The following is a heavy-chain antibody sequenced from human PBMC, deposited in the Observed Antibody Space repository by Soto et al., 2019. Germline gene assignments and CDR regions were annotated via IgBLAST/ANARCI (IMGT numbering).Heavy chain of an antibody. J-gene: IGHJ5*02. V-gene: IGHV1-69*01. Sequence: QVQLVQSGAEVRKPGSSVKVSCKAAGGTFSSHAMSWVRQAPGQGLEWMGGIIPIFGTANYAQKFQGRVTITADESTTTAYMELSSLRSEDTALYYCARDLWGDTAATGTGWFDPWGQGTLVTVST. CDR2: IIPIFGTA. CDR1: GGTFSSHA. CDR3: ARDLWGDTAATGTGWFDP. D-gene: IGHD6-13*01.